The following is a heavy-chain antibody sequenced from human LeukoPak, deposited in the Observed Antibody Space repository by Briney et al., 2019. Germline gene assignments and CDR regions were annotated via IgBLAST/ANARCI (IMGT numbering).Heavy chain of an antibody. D-gene: IGHD5-12*01. J-gene: IGHJ4*02. CDR3: VRYSGYDEPFDY. V-gene: IGHV1-2*02. CDR2: INPNSGGT. CDR1: GYTFTGYY. Sequence: ASVKVSCKASGYTFTGYYMHWVRQAPGQGREWMGWINPNSGGTSYAQKFQGRVTMTRDTSVTTAYMELSRLRSDDTAVYYCVRYSGYDEPFDYWGQGTLVTVSS.